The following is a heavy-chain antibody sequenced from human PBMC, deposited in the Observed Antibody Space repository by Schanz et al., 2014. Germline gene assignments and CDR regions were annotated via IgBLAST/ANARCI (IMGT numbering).Heavy chain of an antibody. CDR1: GGSISSGGYS. V-gene: IGHV4-30-4*07. J-gene: IGHJ6*02. CDR2: IFFRGST. Sequence: QVQLQESGPGLVKPSQTLSLTCAVSGGSISSGGYSWSWIRQPPGKGLEWIGYIFFRGSTYYNPSLKSRVPISIDTSKTQSSLRLTSVTAADTAVYYCYGMDVWGQGTTVTVSS. CDR3: YGMDV.